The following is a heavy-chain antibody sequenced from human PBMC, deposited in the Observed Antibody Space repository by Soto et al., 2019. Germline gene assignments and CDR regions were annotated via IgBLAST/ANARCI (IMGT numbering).Heavy chain of an antibody. CDR1: GFSIRSSRCH. D-gene: IGHD6-25*01. V-gene: IGHV4-39*01. CDR2: IKYSGTT. CDR3: ARYGISGGYQDPFDI. Sequence: SETLSLTCTVSGFSIRSSRCHLCWIRQPPGKGLEWIASIKYSGTTFYNPSLKSRVTLSVDTSKNQFALKLSSVTAAETAVYYCARYGISGGYQDPFDIWGQGTMVIVSS. J-gene: IGHJ3*02.